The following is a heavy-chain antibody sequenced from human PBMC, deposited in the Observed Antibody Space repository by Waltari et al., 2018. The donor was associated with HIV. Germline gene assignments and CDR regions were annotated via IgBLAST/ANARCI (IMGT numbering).Heavy chain of an antibody. V-gene: IGHV1-69*01. CDR1: GGTFSSYA. CDR3: ASTYYYDSSGYLVLDAFDI. CDR2: INPICGTA. Sequence: QVQLVQSGAEVKKPGSSVKVSCKASGGTFSSYAISWVRQAPGQGLEWMGGINPICGTANCAQKFQGRVTITADESTSTAYMELSSLRSEDTAVYYCASTYYYDSSGYLVLDAFDIWGQGTMVTVSS. D-gene: IGHD3-22*01. J-gene: IGHJ3*02.